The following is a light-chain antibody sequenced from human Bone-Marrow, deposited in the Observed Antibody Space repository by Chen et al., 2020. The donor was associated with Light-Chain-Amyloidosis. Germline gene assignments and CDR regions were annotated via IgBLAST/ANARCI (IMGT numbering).Light chain of an antibody. CDR3: QVWDRSSDRPV. V-gene: IGLV3-21*02. CDR2: DDS. J-gene: IGLJ3*02. Sequence: SYVLTQPSSVSVAPGQPATNARGGNNVGCTSVHWYQRTPGQAPLLVVYDDSDRPTGIPERLSGSNSGNTATRTISRVEAGDEADYYWQVWDRSSDRPVFGGGTKLTVL. CDR1: NVGCTS.